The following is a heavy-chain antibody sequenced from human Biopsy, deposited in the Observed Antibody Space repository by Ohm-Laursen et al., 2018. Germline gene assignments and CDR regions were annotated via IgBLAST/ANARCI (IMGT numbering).Heavy chain of an antibody. CDR2: INTEHANT. D-gene: IGHD1-1*01. CDR1: GYTFTRYG. CDR3: ARAKLEPVYYYYGMDV. V-gene: IGHV1-18*04. Sequence: ASVKASCKPSGYTFTRYGISWVRQAPGHELEGMGWINTEHANTLYAQNLQGRVTMTAETSTRTAYIEGTSLRSDHTAVYYCARAKLEPVYYYYGMDVWGQGTTVTVSS. J-gene: IGHJ6*02.